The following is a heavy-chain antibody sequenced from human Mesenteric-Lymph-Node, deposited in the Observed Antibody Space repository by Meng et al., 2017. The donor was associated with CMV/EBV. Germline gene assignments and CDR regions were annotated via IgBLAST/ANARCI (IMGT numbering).Heavy chain of an antibody. J-gene: IGHJ4*02. V-gene: IGHV3-74*01. CDR2: INSDGSST. Sequence: GESLKISCAASGFTFSSYEMNWVRQAPGKGLVWVSRINSDGSSTSYADSVKGRFTISRDNAKNTLYLQMNSLRAEDTAVYYCARVTIFGVDEDPFDYWGQGTLVTVSS. D-gene: IGHD3-3*01. CDR3: ARVTIFGVDEDPFDY. CDR1: GFTFSSYE.